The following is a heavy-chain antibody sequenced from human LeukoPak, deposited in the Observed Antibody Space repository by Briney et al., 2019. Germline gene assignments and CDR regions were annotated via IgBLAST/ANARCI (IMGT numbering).Heavy chain of an antibody. CDR2: INHSGST. Sequence: SSETLSLTCAVYGGSFSGYYWSWIRQPPGKGLEWIGEINHSGSTNYNPSLKSRVTISVDTSKNQFSLKLSSVTAADTAVYYCARLPTLRSTITYYYYMDVWGKGTTVTISS. CDR3: ARLPTLRSTITYYYYMDV. D-gene: IGHD4/OR15-4a*01. J-gene: IGHJ6*03. CDR1: GGSFSGYY. V-gene: IGHV4-34*01.